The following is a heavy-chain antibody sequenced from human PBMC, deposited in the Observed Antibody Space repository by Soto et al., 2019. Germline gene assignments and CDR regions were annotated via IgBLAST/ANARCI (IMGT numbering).Heavy chain of an antibody. Sequence: QVHLLQSGAEVKEPGASVKVSCKASGYTFTSYAIIWVRQAPGQGLEWMGWLSAYNGNTNYAQNVQGRVTVTTDTSTDTAYMELRSLRSDDTAVYYCATVVGAVPYWGQGTLVTVSS. CDR3: ATVVGAVPY. CDR1: GYTFTSYA. J-gene: IGHJ4*02. CDR2: LSAYNGNT. V-gene: IGHV1-18*01. D-gene: IGHD1-26*01.